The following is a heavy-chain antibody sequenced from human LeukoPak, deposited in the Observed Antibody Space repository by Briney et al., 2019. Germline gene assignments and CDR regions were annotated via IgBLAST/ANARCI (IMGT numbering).Heavy chain of an antibody. V-gene: IGHV1-69*13. D-gene: IGHD6-19*01. CDR2: IIPIFGTA. CDR3: ARGPPQWLVWYDY. CDR1: GYTFTGYY. Sequence: SVKVSCMASGYTFTGYYMHWVRQAPGQGLEWMGGIIPIFGTANYAQKFQGRVTITADESTSTAYMELSSLRSEDTAVYYCARGPPQWLVWYDYWGQGTLVTVSS. J-gene: IGHJ4*02.